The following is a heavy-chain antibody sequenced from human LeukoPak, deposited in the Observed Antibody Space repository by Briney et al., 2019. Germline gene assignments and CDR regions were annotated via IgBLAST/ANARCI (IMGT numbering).Heavy chain of an antibody. Sequence: GGSLRLSCAASGFTFTSYAMSWVRQAPGKGLEWVSSISDNSRDMYYAYSVKGRFTISRDNAKNSLYLQMNSLRAEDTAVYYCAREGGAEDFDYWGQGTLVTVSS. V-gene: IGHV3-21*01. CDR1: GFTFTSYA. CDR3: AREGGAEDFDY. D-gene: IGHD2-15*01. J-gene: IGHJ4*02. CDR2: ISDNSRDM.